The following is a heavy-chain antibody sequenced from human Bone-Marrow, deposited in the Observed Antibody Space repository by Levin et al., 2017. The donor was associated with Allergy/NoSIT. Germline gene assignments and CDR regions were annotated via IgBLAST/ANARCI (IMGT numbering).Heavy chain of an antibody. CDR3: ARGFGYFDTLSQSYYFDQ. Sequence: SQTLSLTCAVHGXXFXXSYWSXXXXXXXXGLEWIGEINHNANTNYNPSLKSRVTISLDTSKNEFSLRLKSVTAADTAVFFCARGFGYFDTLSQSYYFDQWGQGTLVTVSS. CDR2: INHNANT. CDR1: GXXFXXSY. J-gene: IGHJ4*02. D-gene: IGHD3-9*01. V-gene: IGHV4-34*01.